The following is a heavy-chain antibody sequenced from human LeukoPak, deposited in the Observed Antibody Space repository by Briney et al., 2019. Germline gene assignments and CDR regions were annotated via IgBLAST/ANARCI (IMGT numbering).Heavy chain of an antibody. D-gene: IGHD3-10*01. CDR1: GGTFSSYA. CDR2: IIPIFGTA. V-gene: IGHV1-69*06. Sequence: ASVKVSCKASGGTFSSYAISWVRQAPGQGLEWMGGIIPIFGTANYAQKFQGRVTITADKSTSTAYMELSSLRSKDTAVYYCAREKVPLLWFGELSPLRRRYFQHWGQGTLVTVSS. J-gene: IGHJ1*01. CDR3: AREKVPLLWFGELSPLRRRYFQH.